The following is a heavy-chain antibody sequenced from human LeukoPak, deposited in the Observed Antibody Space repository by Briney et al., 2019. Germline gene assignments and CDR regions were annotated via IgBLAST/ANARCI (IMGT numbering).Heavy chain of an antibody. Sequence: GSGPTLVNPTQTLTLTCTFSGFSLSISGMYVTWIRQPPGKALEWLARIDWDDDKYYSTSLKTRLTISKDTSKNQVVLTMTNMDPVDTATYYCARTSSFTLIRGLDQWGQGTLVTVSS. CDR3: ARTSSFTLIRGLDQ. D-gene: IGHD3-10*01. CDR2: IDWDDDK. J-gene: IGHJ4*02. V-gene: IGHV2-70*11. CDR1: GFSLSISGMY.